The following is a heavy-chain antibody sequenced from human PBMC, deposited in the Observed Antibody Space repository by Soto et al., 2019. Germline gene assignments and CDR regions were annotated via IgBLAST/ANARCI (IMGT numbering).Heavy chain of an antibody. CDR1: GFTFSSYG. V-gene: IGHV3-33*01. J-gene: IGHJ1*01. CDR2: IWYDGSNK. CDR3: ARDVYGDYVDYFQH. D-gene: IGHD4-17*01. Sequence: QVQLVESGGGVVQPGRSLRLSCAASGFTFSSYGRHWVRQAPAKGLEWVAVIWYDGSNKYYADSVKGRFTISRDNSKNTLYLQMNSLRAEDTAVYYCARDVYGDYVDYFQHWGQGTLVTVSS.